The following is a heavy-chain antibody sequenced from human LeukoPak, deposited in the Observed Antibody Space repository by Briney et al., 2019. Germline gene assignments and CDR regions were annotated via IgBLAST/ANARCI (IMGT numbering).Heavy chain of an antibody. CDR2: SYYSGST. V-gene: IGHV4-31*03. D-gene: IGHD2-15*01. CDR1: GDSISGGDYY. CDR3: ARAICPGGSCSWFDP. Sequence: SETLSLTCTVSGDSISGGDYYWGWIRQHPGKGLEWIGYSYYSGSTYYNPSLTSRVTISVDTSKNQFSLKLSSVTAADTAVYYCARAICPGGSCSWFDPWGQGTLVTVSS. J-gene: IGHJ5*02.